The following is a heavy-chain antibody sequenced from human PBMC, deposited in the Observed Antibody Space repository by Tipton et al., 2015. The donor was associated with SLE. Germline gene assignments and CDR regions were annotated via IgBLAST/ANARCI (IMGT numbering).Heavy chain of an antibody. J-gene: IGHJ4*02. CDR1: GGSISSGGYS. CDR2: IYHSGST. CDR3: AKNSGSYYFDD. Sequence: TLSLTCAVSGGSISSGGYSWSWIQQPPGKGLEWIGYIYHSGSTYYNPSLKSRVTMSVDTSKNQFSLKLNSVTAADTAVYYCAKNSGSYYFDDWGQGTLVTVSS. D-gene: IGHD3-10*01. V-gene: IGHV4-30-2*01.